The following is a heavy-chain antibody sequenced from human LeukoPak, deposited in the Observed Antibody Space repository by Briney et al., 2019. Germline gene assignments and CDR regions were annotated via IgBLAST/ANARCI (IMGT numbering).Heavy chain of an antibody. D-gene: IGHD2-2*02. CDR1: GFRFSYYW. CDR3: ARMDCSSTSCYTPAEYFQH. V-gene: IGHV3-7*01. Sequence: PGGSLRLSCGASGFRFSYYWMTWVRQAPGKGLEWVANIKQDGSEKYYVDSVKGRFTISRDNAKNSLYLQMNSLRAEDTAVYYCARMDCSSTSCYTPAEYFQHWGQGTLVTVSS. CDR2: IKQDGSEK. J-gene: IGHJ1*01.